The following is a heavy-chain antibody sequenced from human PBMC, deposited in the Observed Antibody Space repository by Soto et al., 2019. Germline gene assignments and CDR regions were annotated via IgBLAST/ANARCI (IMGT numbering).Heavy chain of an antibody. J-gene: IGHJ2*01. CDR1: GGSTSGKY. CDR2: IYSSGRT. D-gene: IGHD4-17*01. CDR3: ARDFDVNTVLDYWYFDL. Sequence: QVHLQESGPGVAKASETLSLTCSLSGGSTSGKYWSWIRQSAGKGLEWIGRIYSSGRTHYNPSLGSRVSMSVAQNSFSLRLTSVTAADTAIYYCARDFDVNTVLDYWYFDLWGRGTQVSVSS. V-gene: IGHV4-4*07.